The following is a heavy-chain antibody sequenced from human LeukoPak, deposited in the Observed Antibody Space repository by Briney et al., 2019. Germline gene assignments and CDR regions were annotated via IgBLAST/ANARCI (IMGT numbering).Heavy chain of an antibody. CDR3: AKEYDFWSGYYTLWDY. V-gene: IGHV3-23*01. CDR1: GFTFSNYA. CDR2: ISGSDGST. Sequence: GGSLRLSCTASGFTFSNYAMSWVRQAPGKGLEWVSTISGSDGSTYYADSVKGRFTISRDNSKNTLYLQMNSLRVEDTAIYYCAKEYDFWSGYYTLWDYWGQGTLVTVSS. J-gene: IGHJ4*02. D-gene: IGHD3-3*01.